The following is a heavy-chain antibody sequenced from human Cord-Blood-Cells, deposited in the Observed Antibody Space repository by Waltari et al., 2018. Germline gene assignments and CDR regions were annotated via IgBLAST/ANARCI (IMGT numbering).Heavy chain of an antibody. D-gene: IGHD3-9*01. CDR3: ARRAYDILTGYSDAFDI. CDR2: INHSGST. J-gene: IGHJ3*02. CDR1: GGSFSGYY. Sequence: QVQLQQWGAGLLKPSETLSLTCAVYGGSFSGYYWRWIRNPPGKGLEWIGEINHSGSTNYNPSLKSRVTISVDTSKNQFSLKLSSVTAADTAVYYCARRAYDILTGYSDAFDIWGQGTMVTVSS. V-gene: IGHV4-34*01.